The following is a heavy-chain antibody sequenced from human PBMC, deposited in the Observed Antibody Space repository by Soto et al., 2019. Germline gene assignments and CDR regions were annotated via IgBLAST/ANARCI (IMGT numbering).Heavy chain of an antibody. J-gene: IGHJ5*02. V-gene: IGHV1-69*06. CDR1: GGTFSSYG. Sequence: GASVKVSCKAAGGTFSSYGISWVRQAPGQGLEWMGGIIPIFGTANYAQKFQGRVTITADKSTSTAYMELSSLRSEDTAVYYCAREDQRLHWNYLFQWFDPWGQGTLVTVSS. CDR3: AREDQRLHWNYLFQWFDP. CDR2: IIPIFGTA. D-gene: IGHD1-7*01.